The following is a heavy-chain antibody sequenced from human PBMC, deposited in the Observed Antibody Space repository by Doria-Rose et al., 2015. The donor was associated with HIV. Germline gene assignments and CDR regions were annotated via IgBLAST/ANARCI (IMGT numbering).Heavy chain of an antibody. CDR2: IFSDDER. CDR3: ARIKSSRWYHKYYFDF. Sequence: QESGPVPVKPTETLTLTCTVSGVSLSSPGMGVSWIRQPPGKALEWLANIFSDDERFYKTSLKSRLTISRGTSKSQLVLTMTDMDPVDTATYYCARIKSSRWYHKYYFDFWGQGTLVIVSA. V-gene: IGHV2-26*01. D-gene: IGHD6-13*01. CDR1: GVSLSSPGMG. J-gene: IGHJ4*02.